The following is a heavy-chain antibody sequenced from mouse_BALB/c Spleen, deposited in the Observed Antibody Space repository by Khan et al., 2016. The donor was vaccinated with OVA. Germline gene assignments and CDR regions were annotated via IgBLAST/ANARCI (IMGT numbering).Heavy chain of an antibody. CDR3: ARIDWGDFDY. J-gene: IGHJ2*01. D-gene: IGHD2-4*01. CDR1: GYSITSDYA. Sequence: EVELVESGPGLVKPSQSLSLTCTVTGYSITSDYAWNWIRQFPGNKLEWMGYISYNDNTKYNPSLKNRISITRDKSKNQFFLQLNSVTPEDAATYYCARIDWGDFDYWGQGTTLTVSS. V-gene: IGHV3-2*02. CDR2: ISYNDNT.